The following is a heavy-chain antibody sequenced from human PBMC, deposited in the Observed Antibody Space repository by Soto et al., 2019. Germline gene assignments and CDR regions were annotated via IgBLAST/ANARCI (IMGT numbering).Heavy chain of an antibody. Sequence: SETLSLTGSVSGASLLSSYWSWVRQPAGKGLEWIGHIFSSGRTSYNPSLKSRLTMSIDTSKNLFSLNLSSVTAADTAVYYCAKGWDVKYFDKWGQGTLVTVSS. CDR3: AKGWDVKYFDK. D-gene: IGHD1-26*01. CDR1: GASLLSSY. J-gene: IGHJ4*02. V-gene: IGHV4-4*07. CDR2: IFSSGRT.